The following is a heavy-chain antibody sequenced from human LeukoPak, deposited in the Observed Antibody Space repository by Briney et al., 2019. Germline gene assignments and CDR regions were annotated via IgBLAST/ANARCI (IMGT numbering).Heavy chain of an antibody. CDR2: ISYDGSNK. D-gene: IGHD3-10*01. J-gene: IGHJ4*02. V-gene: IGHV3-30*18. CDR3: AKDFLAWLGESPPDY. CDR1: GFTFSSCG. Sequence: GGSLRLSCAASGFTFSSCGMHWVRQAPGKGLGWVAVISYDGSNKYYADSVKGRFTISRDNSKNTLYLQMNSLRAEDTAVYYCAKDFLAWLGESPPDYWGQGTLVTVSS.